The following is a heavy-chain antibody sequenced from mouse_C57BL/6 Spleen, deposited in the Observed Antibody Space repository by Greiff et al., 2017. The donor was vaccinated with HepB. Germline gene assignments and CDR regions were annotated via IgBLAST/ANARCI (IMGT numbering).Heavy chain of an antibody. CDR2: INYDGSST. Sequence: EVQLVESEGGLVQPGSSMKLSCTASGFTFSDYYMAWVRQVPEKGLEWVANINYDGSSTYYLDSLKSRFIISRDNAKNILYLQMSSLKSEDTATYYCARKTGSSSWYFDVWGTGTTVTVSS. CDR1: GFTFSDYY. V-gene: IGHV5-16*01. CDR3: ARKTGSSSWYFDV. J-gene: IGHJ1*03. D-gene: IGHD1-1*01.